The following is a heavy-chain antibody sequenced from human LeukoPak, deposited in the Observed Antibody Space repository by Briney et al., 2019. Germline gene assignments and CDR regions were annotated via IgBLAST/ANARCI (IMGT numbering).Heavy chain of an antibody. CDR2: IYTSGST. Sequence: SETLSLTCTVSGGSITGGNYDWSWVRKPAGEGLEWIGRIYTSGSTNYNPSLKSRVAISLDTSKNQVSLKLISVTAADTAIYYCARRVGWNAFDIWGQGTVVTVSS. CDR1: GGSITGGNYD. D-gene: IGHD1-26*01. CDR3: ARRVGWNAFDI. V-gene: IGHV4-61*02. J-gene: IGHJ3*02.